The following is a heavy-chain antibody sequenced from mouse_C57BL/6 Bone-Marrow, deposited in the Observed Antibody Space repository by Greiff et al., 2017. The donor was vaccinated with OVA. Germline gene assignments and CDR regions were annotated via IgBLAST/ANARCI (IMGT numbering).Heavy chain of an antibody. V-gene: IGHV5-9*01. CDR2: ISGGGGNT. CDR3: ARHWDYYGRSWYFDV. Sequence: EVKLMESGGGLVKPGGSLKLSCAASGFTFSSYTMSWVRQTPEKRLEWVATISGGGGNTYYPDSVKGRFTISRDNAKNTLYLQMSSLRSEDTALYYCARHWDYYGRSWYFDVWGTVTTVTVTS. D-gene: IGHD1-1*01. CDR1: GFTFSSYT. J-gene: IGHJ1*03.